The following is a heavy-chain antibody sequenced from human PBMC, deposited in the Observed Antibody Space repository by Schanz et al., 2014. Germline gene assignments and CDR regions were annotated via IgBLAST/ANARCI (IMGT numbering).Heavy chain of an antibody. CDR1: GFNFSDYA. V-gene: IGHV3-30*02. CDR2: INSDGTKR. CDR3: ARGGFGEVSYFDY. Sequence: VQLVESGGGLVQPGGSLRLSCAASGFNFSDYAMSWVRQAPGKGLEWVAFINSDGTKRFYADSVKGRFTISRDNSKNTVYLQMNSLRPGDTAVYYCARGGFGEVSYFDYWGQGTLVTVSS. J-gene: IGHJ4*02. D-gene: IGHD3-10*01.